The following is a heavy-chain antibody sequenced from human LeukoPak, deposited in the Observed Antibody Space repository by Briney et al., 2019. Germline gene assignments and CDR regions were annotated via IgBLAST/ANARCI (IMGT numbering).Heavy chain of an antibody. V-gene: IGHV1-18*01. J-gene: IGHJ5*01. D-gene: IGHD3-22*01. CDR2: IGTYGGDT. Sequence: ASVKVSCKATSRISWVRQAPGQGLEWMGGIGTYGGDTYYAQKFQCRITVTTDTSTSTVYMELRNLRSDDTAVYYCARDLWNFYDDSGYNRDFDSWGQGTLVTVSS. CDR3: ARDLWNFYDDSGYNRDFDS. CDR1: TSR.